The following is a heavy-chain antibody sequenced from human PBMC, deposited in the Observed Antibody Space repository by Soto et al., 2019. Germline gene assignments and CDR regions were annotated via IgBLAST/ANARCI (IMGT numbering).Heavy chain of an antibody. D-gene: IGHD3-10*02. CDR2: ISAYNGNT. J-gene: IGHJ4*02. CDR3: ARQEGHIEPMIGEFDF. CDR1: GYTFTTYG. V-gene: IGHV1-18*01. Sequence: QIPLVQSGPEVKKPGASVMLSCKASGYTFTTYGVRWVRQAPGLGLEWMGWISAYNGNTNYAQKFHGRVTMTTDASANTAYLELRSLRSDDTAVYYCARQEGHIEPMIGEFDFWGQGTLVTVFS.